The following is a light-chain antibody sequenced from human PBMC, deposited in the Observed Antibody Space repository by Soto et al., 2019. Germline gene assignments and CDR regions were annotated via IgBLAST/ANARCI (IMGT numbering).Light chain of an antibody. V-gene: IGKV1-39*01. J-gene: IGKJ3*01. CDR3: QQTYNTPVT. Sequence: DIQMTQSPSSLSASVGDTVTIACRASQSISSYLNWYQQKPGKAPKLLIYAASNLQSGVPSRFSGSRSGTDFTLTISSLQPEDFATYYCQQTYNTPVTFGPGTKVDIK. CDR1: QSISSY. CDR2: AAS.